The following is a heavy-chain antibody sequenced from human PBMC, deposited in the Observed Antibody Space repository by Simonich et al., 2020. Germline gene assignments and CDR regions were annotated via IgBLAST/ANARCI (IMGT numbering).Heavy chain of an antibody. CDR2: TKPNRVGT. J-gene: IGHJ2*01. CDR3: ARDGGNCSGGSCYWYFDL. Sequence: QVQLVQSGAEVKKPGASVKVSCKASGYTFTGYYMHWVRQAPGQGREWMGRTKPNRVGTHYAQKCRGRVTMTRDTSIRTADMELSRLGSDDTAVYYCARDGGNCSGGSCYWYFDLWGRGTLVTVSS. CDR1: GYTFTGYY. V-gene: IGHV1-2*06. D-gene: IGHD2-15*01.